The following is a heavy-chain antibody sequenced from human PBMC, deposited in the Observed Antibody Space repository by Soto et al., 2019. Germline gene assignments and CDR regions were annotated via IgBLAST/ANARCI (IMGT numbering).Heavy chain of an antibody. D-gene: IGHD3-3*01. CDR3: ARLPYYDFWSGYYSAYEY. CDR1: GGSISSGGYY. J-gene: IGHJ4*02. Sequence: SETLSLTCTVSGGSISSGGYYWSWIRQHPGKGLEWIGYIYYSGSTYYNPSLKSRVTISVDTSKNQFSLKLSSVTAADTAVYYCARLPYYDFWSGYYSAYEYWGQGTRVTVPS. CDR2: IYYSGST. V-gene: IGHV4-31*03.